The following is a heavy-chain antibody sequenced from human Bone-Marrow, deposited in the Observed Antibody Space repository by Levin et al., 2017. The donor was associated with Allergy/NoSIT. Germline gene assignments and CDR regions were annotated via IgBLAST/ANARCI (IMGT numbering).Heavy chain of an antibody. D-gene: IGHD3-10*01. V-gene: IGHV3-49*03. CDR1: GFSFGDYA. Sequence: PGGSLRLSCAASGFSFGDYAISWFRQAPGKGLEWVGFISNKAHSGTTEYAASVKGRFSISRDDSRNIAFLQMDSLKIEDTAVYYCTRDSHGFFPGADTFDYWGQGTLVTVSS. CDR2: ISNKAHSGTT. CDR3: TRDSHGFFPGADTFDY. J-gene: IGHJ4*02.